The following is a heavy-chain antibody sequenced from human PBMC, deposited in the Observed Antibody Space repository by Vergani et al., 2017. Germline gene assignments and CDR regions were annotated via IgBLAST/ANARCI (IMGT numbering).Heavy chain of an antibody. Sequence: QVQLVESGGGVVQRGGSLRLSCATSGFTLSNYYMQWIRQGPGKGLEFVAFIQFDGSNQYYADSVKGRFTLSRDCSKNTLYLQMNSLRTDDTATYYCAKHFRGWGIDYWGQGTQVIVSS. V-gene: IGHV3-30*02. D-gene: IGHD3-16*01. CDR2: IQFDGSNQ. CDR1: GFTLSNYY. J-gene: IGHJ4*02. CDR3: AKHFRGWGIDY.